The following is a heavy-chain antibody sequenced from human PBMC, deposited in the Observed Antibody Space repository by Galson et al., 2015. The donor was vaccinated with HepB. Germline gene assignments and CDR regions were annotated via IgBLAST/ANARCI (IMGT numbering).Heavy chain of an antibody. V-gene: IGHV3-30*02. CDR1: GFTFSSYG. CDR2: IRYDGSNK. J-gene: IGHJ4*02. D-gene: IGHD3-22*01. Sequence: SLRLSCAASGFTFSSYGMHWVRQAPGKGLEWVAFIRYDGSNKYYEDSVKGRFTISRDNSKNTLYLQMNSLRAEDTAVYYCAKDRHYDDSLDYWGQGTLVTVSS. CDR3: AKDRHYDDSLDY.